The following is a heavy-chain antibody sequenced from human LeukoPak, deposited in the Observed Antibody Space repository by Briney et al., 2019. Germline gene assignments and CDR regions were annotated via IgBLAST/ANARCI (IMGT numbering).Heavy chain of an antibody. V-gene: IGHV3-11*01. D-gene: IGHD4-17*01. J-gene: IGHJ4*02. Sequence: GGSLRLSCAASGFTFSDYYMSWIRQAPGKGLEWVSYVSSSGSTIYYADSVKGRFTISRDNSKNTLYVQMNSLRAEDTAVYYCAGSDGDYGDFDYWGQGTLVTVSS. CDR3: AGSDGDYGDFDY. CDR2: VSSSGSTI. CDR1: GFTFSDYY.